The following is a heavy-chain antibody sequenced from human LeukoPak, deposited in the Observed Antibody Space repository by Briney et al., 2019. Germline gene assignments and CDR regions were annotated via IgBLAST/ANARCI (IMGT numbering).Heavy chain of an antibody. CDR3: ARGRLWFGELFHWFDP. D-gene: IGHD3-10*01. CDR2: INTNTGNP. Sequence: ASVKVSCKASGCTFTSYAMNWVRQAPGQGLEWMGWINTNTGNPTYAQGFTGRFVFSLDTSVSTAYLQISSLKAEDTAVYYCARGRLWFGELFHWFDPWGQGTLVTVSS. J-gene: IGHJ5*02. V-gene: IGHV7-4-1*02. CDR1: GCTFTSYA.